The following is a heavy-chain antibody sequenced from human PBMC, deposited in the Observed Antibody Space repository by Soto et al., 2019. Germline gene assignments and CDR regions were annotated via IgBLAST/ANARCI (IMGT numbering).Heavy chain of an antibody. Sequence: QFQLVPSGAEVKKPGASGKVSCKASGYTFTSYAMHWVRQAPGQRLEWMGWINAGNGNTKYSQKFQGRVTITRDTSESTAYMELSSLRSEGAAVYYYSSGGDILTGSPPGGYCCYGDVWGKWTTVTVSS. D-gene: IGHD3-9*01. CDR3: SSGGDILTGSPPGGYCCYGDV. CDR2: INAGNGNT. CDR1: GYTFTSYA. J-gene: IGHJ6*03. V-gene: IGHV1-3*01.